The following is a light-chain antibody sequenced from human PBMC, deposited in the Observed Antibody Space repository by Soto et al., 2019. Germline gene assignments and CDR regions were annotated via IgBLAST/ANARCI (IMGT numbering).Light chain of an antibody. Sequence: QSALTQPASVSGSPGQSITISCTGTSSDVGGYDYVSWYQQHPDKAPKLIVYEVTYRPSGVSNRFSGSKSGNTASLTISGLQAEDEADYYCSSLTSGSTRVFGTGTKLTVL. CDR3: SSLTSGSTRV. CDR1: SSDVGGYDY. CDR2: EVT. J-gene: IGLJ1*01. V-gene: IGLV2-14*01.